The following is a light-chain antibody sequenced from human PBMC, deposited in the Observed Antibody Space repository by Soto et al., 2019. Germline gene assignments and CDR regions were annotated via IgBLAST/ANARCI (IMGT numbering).Light chain of an antibody. V-gene: IGLV4-69*01. CDR1: SGHSTYD. J-gene: IGLJ3*02. Sequence: QPVLTQSPSASASLGASVKLTCTLSSGHSTYDVAWHQQQPQKGPRFLMKLSGDGSHTKGDGIPDRFSGSSSGAERYLIISSLQSEDEADYFCQTWGSGIWVFGGGTKVTV. CDR2: LSGDGSH. CDR3: QTWGSGIWV.